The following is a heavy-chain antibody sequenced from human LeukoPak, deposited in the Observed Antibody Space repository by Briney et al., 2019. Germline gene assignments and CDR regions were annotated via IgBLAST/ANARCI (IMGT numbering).Heavy chain of an antibody. D-gene: IGHD3-22*01. J-gene: IGHJ4*02. CDR2: IYHSGST. V-gene: IGHV4-38-2*02. CDR3: ARDRRIVGGYYFDY. CDR1: GYSISSGYY. Sequence: SETLSLTCTVSGYSISSGYYWGWIRQPPGKGLEWIGSIYHSGSTYYNPSPKSRVTISVDTSKNQFSLKLSSVTAADTAVYYCARDRRIVGGYYFDYWGQGTLVTVSS.